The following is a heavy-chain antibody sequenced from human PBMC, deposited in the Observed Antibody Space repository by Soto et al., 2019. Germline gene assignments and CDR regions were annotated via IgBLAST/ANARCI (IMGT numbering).Heavy chain of an antibody. CDR2: ISAGGSDT. V-gene: IGHV3-23*01. Sequence: EVQLLDSGGGWVQPGGSLRLSCVASGFVFSDYAMSWVRQAPGKGLEWVSAISAGGSDTYYADSVKGRFTVSRVNSKNPLYLQMNTLRAEETAIYYCASVPIWCGSSSCYTEGFDSWGQVTLVTVSS. CDR1: GFVFSDYA. J-gene: IGHJ4*02. D-gene: IGHD2-2*01. CDR3: ASVPIWCGSSSCYTEGFDS.